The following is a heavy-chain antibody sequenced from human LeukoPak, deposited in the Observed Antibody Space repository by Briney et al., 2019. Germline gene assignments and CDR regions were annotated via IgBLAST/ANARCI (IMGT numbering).Heavy chain of an antibody. CDR1: GFTFSDYY. V-gene: IGHV3-11*06. Sequence: GGSLRLSCAASGFTFSDYYMSWIRQAPGKGLEWVSYISANSGYIKFADSVRGRFTISRDNAKNSLYLQMNSLRAEDTAVYYCARDVSRVVPAARYFDYRGQGTLVTVSS. CDR2: ISANSGYI. D-gene: IGHD2-2*01. CDR3: ARDVSRVVPAARYFDY. J-gene: IGHJ4*02.